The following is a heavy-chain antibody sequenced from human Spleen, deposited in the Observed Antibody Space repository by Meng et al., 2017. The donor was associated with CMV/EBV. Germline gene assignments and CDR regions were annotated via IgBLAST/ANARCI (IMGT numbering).Heavy chain of an antibody. CDR3: AGAGRTFEY. CDR2: ISHRGST. Sequence: TCSGCGGSVSSGASSWTWVRQHPGKGLEWIGYISHRGSTLYNPSLESRLTISVDTSMNQFSLTLTSVSAADTAVYYCAGAGRTFEYWGQGALVTVSS. V-gene: IGHV4-31*03. CDR1: GGSVSSGASS. J-gene: IGHJ4*02. D-gene: IGHD1-14*01.